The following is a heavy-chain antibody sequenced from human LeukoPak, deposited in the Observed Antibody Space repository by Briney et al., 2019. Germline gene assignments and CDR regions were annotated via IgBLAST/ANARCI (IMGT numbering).Heavy chain of an antibody. CDR2: ISSNGGST. Sequence: GGSLRLSCAASGFTFSSYAMHWVRQAPGKGLEYVPAISSNGGSTYYANSVKGRFTISRDNSKNTLYLQMGSLRAEDMAVYYCARDYTWRSSGWSYFDYWGQGTLVTVSS. D-gene: IGHD6-19*01. CDR1: GFTFSSYA. J-gene: IGHJ4*02. CDR3: ARDYTWRSSGWSYFDY. V-gene: IGHV3-64*01.